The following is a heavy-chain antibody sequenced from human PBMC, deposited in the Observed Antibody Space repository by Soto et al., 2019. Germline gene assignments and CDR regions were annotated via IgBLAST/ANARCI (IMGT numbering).Heavy chain of an antibody. CDR1: GYTFTSYD. CDR3: ARRYCSSTSCYRGPNNWFDP. D-gene: IGHD2-2*01. V-gene: IGHV1-8*01. CDR2: MNPNSGNT. J-gene: IGHJ5*02. Sequence: QVQLVQSGAEVKKPGASVKVSCKASGYTFTSYDINWVRQATGQGLEWMGWMNPNSGNTGYAQKFQGRVTMTRNTSISTAYMELSSLRSEDTAVYYCARRYCSSTSCYRGPNNWFDPWGQGTLVTVSS.